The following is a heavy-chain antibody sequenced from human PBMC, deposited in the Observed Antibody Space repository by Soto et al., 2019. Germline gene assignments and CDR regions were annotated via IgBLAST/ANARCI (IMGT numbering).Heavy chain of an antibody. CDR1: GFTFSSFG. J-gene: IGHJ3*02. Sequence: AGGSLRLSCAASGFTFSSFGMHWVRQAPGKGLEWVALMSYDGTNKYYADSVRGRFTLSRDNSKNTLYLEMNTLRVEDTAVYYCAKVLPATVIEGGGDACDIWGQGTMVTVSS. V-gene: IGHV3-30*02. D-gene: IGHD2-21*02. CDR3: AKVLPATVIEGGGDACDI. CDR2: MSYDGTNK.